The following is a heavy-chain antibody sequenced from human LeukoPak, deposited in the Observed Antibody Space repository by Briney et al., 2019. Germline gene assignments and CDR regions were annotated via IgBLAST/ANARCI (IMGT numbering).Heavy chain of an antibody. CDR3: ARDLRYCSSTSCYTNWFDP. Sequence: ASVKVSCKASGGTFSSYAISWVRQAPGQGLEWMGGIIPIFGTANYAQKFQGRVTITADESTSTAYMELSSLRSEDTAVYYCARDLRYCSSTSCYTNWFDPRGQGTLVTVSS. CDR1: GGTFSSYA. J-gene: IGHJ5*02. CDR2: IIPIFGTA. D-gene: IGHD2-2*02. V-gene: IGHV1-69*01.